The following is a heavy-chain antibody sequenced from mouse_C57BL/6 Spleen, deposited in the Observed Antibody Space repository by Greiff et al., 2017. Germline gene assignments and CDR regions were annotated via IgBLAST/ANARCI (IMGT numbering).Heavy chain of an antibody. D-gene: IGHD1-1*01. CDR2: IDPSDSYT. V-gene: IGHV1-69*01. J-gene: IGHJ4*01. CDR1: GYTFTSYW. Sequence: VQLQQPGAELVMPGASVKLSCTASGYTFTSYWMHWVKQRPGQGLEWIGEIDPSDSYTNYNQKFKGKSTLTVDKSTSTAYMQLSSLTSEDSAVYYCARCYGSGLYAMDYWGQGTSVTVSS. CDR3: ARCYGSGLYAMDY.